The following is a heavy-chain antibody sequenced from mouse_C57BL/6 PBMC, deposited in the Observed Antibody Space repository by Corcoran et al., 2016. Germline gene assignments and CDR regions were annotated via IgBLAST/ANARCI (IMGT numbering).Heavy chain of an antibody. D-gene: IGHD2-3*01. CDR2: INPSNGGT. CDR1: GYTFTSYW. V-gene: IGHV1-53*01. CDR3: ARDGYYVYAMDY. Sequence: QVQLQQPGTELVKPGASVKLSYKASGYTFTSYWMHWVKQRPGQGLEWIGNINPSNGGTNYNEKFKSKATLTVDKSSSTAYMQLSSLTSEDSAVYYCARDGYYVYAMDYWGQGTSVTVSS. J-gene: IGHJ4*01.